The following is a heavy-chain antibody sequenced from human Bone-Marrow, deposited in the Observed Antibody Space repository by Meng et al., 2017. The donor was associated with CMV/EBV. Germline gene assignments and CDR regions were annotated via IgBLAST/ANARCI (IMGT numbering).Heavy chain of an antibody. CDR2: IIPIFGTA. D-gene: IGHD6-13*01. V-gene: IGHV1-69*05. CDR1: GGTFSSYA. Sequence: SVKVSCKASGGTFSSYAISWVRQAPGQGLEWMGWIIPIFGTANYAQKFQGRVTITTDESTSTVYMELSSLRSEVTAVYYCARFCPNCIAAAGTLFYAFDIWGQGTMVTVSS. CDR3: ARFCPNCIAAAGTLFYAFDI. J-gene: IGHJ3*02.